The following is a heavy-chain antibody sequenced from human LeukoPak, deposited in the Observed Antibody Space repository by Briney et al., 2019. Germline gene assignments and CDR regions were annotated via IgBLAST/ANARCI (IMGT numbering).Heavy chain of an antibody. J-gene: IGHJ6*02. CDR3: AKRQGNCSSTSCYRDYYYYGMDV. V-gene: IGHV3-23*01. Sequence: GGSLRLSCAASGFTFSSYAMSWVRQAPGKGLEWVSAISGSGGSTYYADSVKGRFTNSRDNSKNTLYLQMNSLRAEDTAVYYCAKRQGNCSSTSCYRDYYYYGMDVWGQGTTVTVSS. D-gene: IGHD2-2*02. CDR1: GFTFSSYA. CDR2: ISGSGGST.